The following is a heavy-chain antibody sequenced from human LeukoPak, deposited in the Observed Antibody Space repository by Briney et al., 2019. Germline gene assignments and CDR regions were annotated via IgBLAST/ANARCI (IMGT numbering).Heavy chain of an antibody. CDR3: ARHYFSTLTTLLRGVKKQKSRFDP. CDR1: GGSFSDYY. J-gene: IGHJ5*02. Sequence: PSETLSLTCAVYGGSFSDYYWGWIRQPPGKGLEWIGEINHSGSTNYSPSLKSRVTISVDTSKKQFSLKLSSVTAADTAVYYCARHYFSTLTTLLRGVKKQKSRFDPWGQGTLVTVSS. V-gene: IGHV4-34*01. CDR2: INHSGST. D-gene: IGHD4-17*01.